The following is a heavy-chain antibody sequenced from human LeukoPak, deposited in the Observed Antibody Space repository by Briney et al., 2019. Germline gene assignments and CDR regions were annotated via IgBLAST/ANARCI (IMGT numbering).Heavy chain of an antibody. CDR1: GGCFSGYY. CDR2: INDSGST. D-gene: IGHD3-10*01. V-gene: IGHV4-34*01. J-gene: IGHJ2*01. Sequence: PSETLSLTCAVYGGCFSGYYWSWIRQPPGKGLEWIGEINDSGSTSYNPSLKSRVTISINTSKNQFSLKLRSVTAADTAVFYCARRVWFGESSHWSFDLWGRGTLVTVSS. CDR3: ARRVWFGESSHWSFDL.